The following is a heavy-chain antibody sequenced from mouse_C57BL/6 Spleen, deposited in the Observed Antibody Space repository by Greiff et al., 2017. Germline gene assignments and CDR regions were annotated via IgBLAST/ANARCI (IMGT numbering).Heavy chain of an antibody. CDR2: IHPSDSDT. V-gene: IGHV1-74*01. CDR1: GYTFTSYW. D-gene: IGHD2-5*01. Sequence: QVQLKQPGAELVKPGASVKVSCKASGYTFTSYWMHWVKQRPGQGLEWIGRIHPSDSDTNYTQKFKGKATLTVDKSSSTAYMQLSSLTSEDSAVYYCAMEDMEVTTSDYYAMDYWGQGTSVTVSS. J-gene: IGHJ4*01. CDR3: AMEDMEVTTSDYYAMDY.